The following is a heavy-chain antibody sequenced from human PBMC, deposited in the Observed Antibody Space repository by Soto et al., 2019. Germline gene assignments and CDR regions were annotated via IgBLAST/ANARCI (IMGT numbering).Heavy chain of an antibody. Sequence: QVQLVESGGNVVQPGRSLRLSCAASGFSFSSHGMHWVRQAPGKGLEWVAHLWAGGNIRYYAYSVKGRFTISSDHPKNTLYLQMDSLGAEDTAVYYCARDAQHLANYGMDVWGQGTTVTVSS. CDR3: ARDAQHLANYGMDV. CDR2: LWAGGNIR. D-gene: IGHD3-3*02. V-gene: IGHV3-33*01. J-gene: IGHJ6*02. CDR1: GFSFSSHG.